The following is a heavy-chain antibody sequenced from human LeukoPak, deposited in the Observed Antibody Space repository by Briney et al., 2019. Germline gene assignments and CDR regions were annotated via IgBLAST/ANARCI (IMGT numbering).Heavy chain of an antibody. CDR3: AELGITMIGGV. CDR1: GFTLSSYS. J-gene: IGHJ6*04. V-gene: IGHV3-21*01. D-gene: IGHD3-10*02. CDR2: ISSSSSYI. Sequence: GGSLRLSCAASGFTLSSYSMNWVRPAPGKGLEWVSSISSSSSYIYYADSVKGRFTISRDNAKHSLYLQMNSLRAEDTAVYYCAELGITMIGGVWGKGTTVTISS.